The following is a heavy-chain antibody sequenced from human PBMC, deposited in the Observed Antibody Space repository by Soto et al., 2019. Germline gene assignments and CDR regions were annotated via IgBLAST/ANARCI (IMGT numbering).Heavy chain of an antibody. J-gene: IGHJ4*02. CDR3: ARHMTGYYLFDY. Sequence: GASVKVSCKASGGTFSSYAISWVRQAPGQGLEWMGGIIPIFGTANYAQKFQGRVTITADESTSTAYMELSSLRSEDTAVYYCARHMTGYYLFDYWGQGTLVTVS. CDR1: GGTFSSYA. V-gene: IGHV1-69*13. CDR2: IIPIFGTA. D-gene: IGHD3-9*01.